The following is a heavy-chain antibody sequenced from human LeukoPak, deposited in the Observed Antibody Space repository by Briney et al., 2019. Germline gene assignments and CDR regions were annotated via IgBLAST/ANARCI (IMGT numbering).Heavy chain of an antibody. J-gene: IGHJ4*02. CDR1: AFIFSGHW. Sequence: GGSLRLSCEGSAFIFSGHWMNWVRQTPGKGLEWVASIKEDGSERQYVDSVKGRFSISRDNTKGSLFLQLNSLRPEDTAVYYCARTGDPLYYYGSGSYPKAGGPPDYWGQGTLVTVSS. CDR2: IKEDGSER. V-gene: IGHV3-7*01. D-gene: IGHD3-10*01. CDR3: ARTGDPLYYYGSGSYPKAGGPPDY.